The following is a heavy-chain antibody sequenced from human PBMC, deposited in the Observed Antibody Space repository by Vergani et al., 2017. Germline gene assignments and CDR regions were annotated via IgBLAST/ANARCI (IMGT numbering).Heavy chain of an antibody. D-gene: IGHD6-13*01. CDR2: IYYSGST. Sequence: QVQLQGSGPGLVKPSETLSLTCTVSGGSLSSYYWSWIRQPPGKGLEWIGYIYYSGSTNYNPSLKSRVTISVDTSKNQFSLKLSSVTAADTAVYYCARESSSWYGAFDIWGQGTMVTVSS. V-gene: IGHV4-59*01. CDR3: ARESSSWYGAFDI. J-gene: IGHJ3*02. CDR1: GGSLSSYY.